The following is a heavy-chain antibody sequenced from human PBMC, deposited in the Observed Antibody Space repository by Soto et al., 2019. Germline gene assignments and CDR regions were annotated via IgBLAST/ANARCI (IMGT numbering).Heavy chain of an antibody. CDR3: ARHLGLAVALTA. CDR2: IYYSGTT. J-gene: IGHJ5*02. D-gene: IGHD6-19*01. Sequence: QLHLQESGPGLVMPSETLSLTCSLSGGTIRSGSYYWGWIRQPPGKGLEWIGSIYYSGTTYYTPSLKSRVTISVETSKNQFFLRLSSVTAAETAVYYCARHLGLAVALTAWGQGTVVTVSS. V-gene: IGHV4-39*01. CDR1: GGTIRSGSYY.